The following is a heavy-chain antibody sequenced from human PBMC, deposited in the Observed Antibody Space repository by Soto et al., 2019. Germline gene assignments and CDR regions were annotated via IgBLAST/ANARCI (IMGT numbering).Heavy chain of an antibody. Sequence: GGSLRLSGAASGFSVSDNDISWVRQAPGKGLEWVSVIYSAGSTYYPDSVKGRFTISRDNSKNTLYLQMNSLRAEDTAVYYCATQRRLSAVTTARITFDIPGQGTIVT. D-gene: IGHD4-17*01. V-gene: IGHV3-53*01. CDR1: GFSVSDND. CDR2: IYSAGST. CDR3: ATQRRLSAVTTARITFDI. J-gene: IGHJ3*02.